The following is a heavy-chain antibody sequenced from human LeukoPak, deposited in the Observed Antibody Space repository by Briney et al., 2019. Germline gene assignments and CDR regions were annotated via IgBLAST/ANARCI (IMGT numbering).Heavy chain of an antibody. D-gene: IGHD3-3*01. J-gene: IGHJ6*02. Sequence: SQTLSHTCAISGDSVSSNSAAWNWIKQSPSRGLEWLGRTYYRSKWYNDYAVSVKSRITINPDTSKNQVSLQLNSVAPEDTAVYYCARGSPYYDFWSGLNYYYGMDVWGQGTTVTVSS. CDR2: TYYRSKWYN. CDR1: GDSVSSNSAA. CDR3: ARGSPYYDFWSGLNYYYGMDV. V-gene: IGHV6-1*01.